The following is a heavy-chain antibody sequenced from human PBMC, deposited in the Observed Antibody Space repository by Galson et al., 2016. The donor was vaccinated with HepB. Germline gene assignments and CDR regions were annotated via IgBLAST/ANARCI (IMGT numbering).Heavy chain of an antibody. J-gene: IGHJ4*02. CDR3: VKEQVRTRYFDY. D-gene: IGHD1-14*01. CDR2: VTWGGGHT. Sequence: SLRLSCAASGFTFNEYTMHWVRQTPGKGLEWVSLVTWGGGHTLYVDSVKGRFTVSRDNSNNFLYLQMNSLRTEDTALYYCVKEQVRTRYFDYWGQGTLVTVSS. CDR1: GFTFNEYT. V-gene: IGHV3-43*01.